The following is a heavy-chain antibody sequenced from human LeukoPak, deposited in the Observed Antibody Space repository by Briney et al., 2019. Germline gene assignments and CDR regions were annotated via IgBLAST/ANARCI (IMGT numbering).Heavy chain of an antibody. CDR1: GFTFSPYA. V-gene: IGHV3-53*01. D-gene: IGHD6-19*01. J-gene: IGHJ4*02. CDR2: IYSGGST. Sequence: GGSLRLSCTVSGFTFSPYAMSWVRQAPGKGLEWVSVIYSGGSTYYADSVKGRFTISRDNSKNTLYLQMNSLRAEDTAVYYCARDQAGSGWYYFDYWGQGTLVTVSS. CDR3: ARDQAGSGWYYFDY.